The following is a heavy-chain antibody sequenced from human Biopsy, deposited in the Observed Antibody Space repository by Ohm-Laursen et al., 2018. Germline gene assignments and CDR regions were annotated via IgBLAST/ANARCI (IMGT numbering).Heavy chain of an antibody. D-gene: IGHD1-26*01. V-gene: IGHV4-4*07. CDR3: ARGTGRYYVYGAFDI. CDR2: IYTSGSP. Sequence: PSDTLSLTCTVSGDSINNYYWSWIRQPAGKGLVWIGRIYTSGSPNYNLSLESRVTMSVDTSKNQFSLNLRSVTAADTAVYYCARGTGRYYVYGAFDIWGQGTVVTVSS. J-gene: IGHJ3*02. CDR1: GDSINNYY.